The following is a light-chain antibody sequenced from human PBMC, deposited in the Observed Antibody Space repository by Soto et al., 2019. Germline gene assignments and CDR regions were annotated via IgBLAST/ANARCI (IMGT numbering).Light chain of an antibody. J-gene: IGLJ1*01. Sequence: SALTQPASVSGSPGQSITISCTGTSSDVGGYNYVSWYQQHPGTAPKLMIYDVSNRPSGLSNRFSGSKSGNTASLTISGLQAEDEADYYCSSYTSSSSLYVFGTGTKVTVL. CDR3: SSYTSSSSLYV. V-gene: IGLV2-14*01. CDR2: DVS. CDR1: SSDVGGYNY.